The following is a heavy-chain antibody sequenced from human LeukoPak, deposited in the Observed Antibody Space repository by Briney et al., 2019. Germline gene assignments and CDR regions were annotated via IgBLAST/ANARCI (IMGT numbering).Heavy chain of an antibody. CDR2: ITSSSTYI. CDR3: ARELYYYYYCMDV. V-gene: IGHV3-21*01. Sequence: PGGSLRLSCAASGFTFSNYNMNWVRQAPGKGLEWVSSITSSSTYIYYADSVKGRFTISRDNAKNTLYLQMNSLRAEDTAVYYCARELYYYYYCMDVWGKGTTVTVSS. J-gene: IGHJ6*03. CDR1: GFTFSNYN.